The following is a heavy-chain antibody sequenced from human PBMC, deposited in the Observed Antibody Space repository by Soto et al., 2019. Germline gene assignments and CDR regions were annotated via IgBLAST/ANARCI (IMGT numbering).Heavy chain of an antibody. CDR1: GFTFSSYA. D-gene: IGHD3-3*01. J-gene: IGHJ4*02. CDR3: AKAPGGYDFPYYFDS. V-gene: IGHV3-23*01. Sequence: EVQLLESGGGLVQPGGSLRLTCAASGFTFSSYAMSWVRQAPGTGLEWVSAISGSGGNTYYADSVKGRFTISRDNSKNTLYLQMNNLRAEDTAVYYCAKAPGGYDFPYYFDSWGQGTLVTVSS. CDR2: ISGSGGNT.